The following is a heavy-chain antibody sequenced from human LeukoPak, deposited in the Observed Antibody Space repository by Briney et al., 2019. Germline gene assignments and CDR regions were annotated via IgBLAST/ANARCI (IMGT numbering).Heavy chain of an antibody. Sequence: SETLSLTYTVSGGSINSNSFYWGWARQPPGKGLEWIGIGSLSYRGSTYYSPSLKSRITISVDMAKSQSSLKLASVTAADTAVYYCASNIRFLEWLPDSWGQGTLVTVSS. CDR1: GGSINSNSFY. J-gene: IGHJ4*02. V-gene: IGHV4-39*01. D-gene: IGHD3-3*01. CDR2: LSYRGST. CDR3: ASNIRFLEWLPDS.